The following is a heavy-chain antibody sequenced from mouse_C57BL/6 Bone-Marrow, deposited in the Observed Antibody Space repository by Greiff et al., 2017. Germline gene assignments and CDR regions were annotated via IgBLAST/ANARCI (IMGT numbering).Heavy chain of an antibody. J-gene: IGHJ4*01. CDR3: AIERGNYVFYAMDY. D-gene: IGHD2-1*01. Sequence: QVQLQQPGAELVKPGASVKVSCKASGYTFTSYWMHWVKQRPGQGLEWIGRIHPSDSDTNYNQKFKGKATLTVDKSSSTAYMQLSSLTSEDSEVYDCAIERGNYVFYAMDYWGQGTSVTVSS. V-gene: IGHV1-74*01. CDR2: IHPSDSDT. CDR1: GYTFTSYW.